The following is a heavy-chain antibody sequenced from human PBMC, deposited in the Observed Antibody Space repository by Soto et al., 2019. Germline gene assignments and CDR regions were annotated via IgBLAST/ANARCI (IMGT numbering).Heavy chain of an antibody. Sequence: SVKVSCKASGGTFSSYAISWVRQAPGQGLEWMGGIIPIFGTANYAQKFQGRVTITADESTSTAYMELSSLRSEDTAVYYCASLRSSYNWNDGYYGMDVWGQGTTVTVSS. CDR1: GGTFSSYA. CDR2: IIPIFGTA. D-gene: IGHD1-20*01. V-gene: IGHV1-69*13. J-gene: IGHJ6*02. CDR3: ASLRSSYNWNDGYYGMDV.